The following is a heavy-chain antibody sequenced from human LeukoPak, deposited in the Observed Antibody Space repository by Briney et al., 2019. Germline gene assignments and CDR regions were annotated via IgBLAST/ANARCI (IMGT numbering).Heavy chain of an antibody. CDR1: GFTVSSNY. J-gene: IGHJ3*02. D-gene: IGHD3-10*02. CDR3: ARDYVWDAFDI. V-gene: IGHV3-66*01. Sequence: SAGSLRLSCAASGFTVSSNYMSWVRQAPGKGLEWVSIIYSGGSTYYADSVKGRFTISTDNSKNTLYLQMNSLRAEDTAVYYCARDYVWDAFDIWGQGTMVTVSS. CDR2: IYSGGST.